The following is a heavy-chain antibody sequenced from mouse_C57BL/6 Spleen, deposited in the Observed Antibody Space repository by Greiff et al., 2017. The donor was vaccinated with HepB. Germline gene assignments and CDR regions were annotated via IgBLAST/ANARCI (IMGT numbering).Heavy chain of an antibody. CDR1: GFTFSSYA. CDR3: ARDTDSVWYFDV. J-gene: IGHJ1*03. Sequence: VQLKESGGGLVKPGGSLKLSCAASGFTFSSYAMSWVRQTPEKRLEWVATISDGGSYTYYPDNVKGRFTISRDNAKNNLYLQMSHLKSEDTAMYYCARDTDSVWYFDVWGTGTTVTVSS. V-gene: IGHV5-4*01. CDR2: ISDGGSYT.